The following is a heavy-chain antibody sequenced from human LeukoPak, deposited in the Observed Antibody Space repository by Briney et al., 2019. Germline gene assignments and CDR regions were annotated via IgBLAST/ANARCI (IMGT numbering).Heavy chain of an antibody. CDR3: LKKWRYLGFGP. Sequence: GGSLRLSCAASGFTFSNYAMHWVRQAPGKGLEWVAFIRYDGSKKYYADSVKGRFTLSRDNSKNTLYVQMNSLRAEDTAVYHWLKKWRYLGFGPWGQGTLVTVSS. CDR2: IRYDGSKK. J-gene: IGHJ5*02. V-gene: IGHV3-30*02. CDR1: GFTFSNYA. D-gene: IGHD1-1*01.